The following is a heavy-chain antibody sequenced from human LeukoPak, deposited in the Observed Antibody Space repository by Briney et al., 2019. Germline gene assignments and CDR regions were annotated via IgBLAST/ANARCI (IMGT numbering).Heavy chain of an antibody. Sequence: ASVNVSFTAAGYTFTIYDINWVRQATGQGPEWMGWMNPNSGNTGYAQKFQGRVTISRNSSTNTAYMELSSLRPEDTAVYYCARGGRDCSSGTCYRWFDPWGQGTLVTVSS. J-gene: IGHJ5*02. CDR3: ARGGRDCSSGTCYRWFDP. CDR2: MNPNSGNT. V-gene: IGHV1-8*03. CDR1: GYTFTIYD. D-gene: IGHD2-15*01.